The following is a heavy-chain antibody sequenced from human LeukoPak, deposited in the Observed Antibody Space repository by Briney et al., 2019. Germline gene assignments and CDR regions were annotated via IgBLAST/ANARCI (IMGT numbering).Heavy chain of an antibody. Sequence: ASVKVSCKVSGYTLTELSMHWVRQAPGKGLEWMGGFDPEDGETIYAQKFQGRVTMTEDTSTDTAYMELSSLRSEDTAVYYCASNLGAYSGYDKGAPDFDYWCQGTLVTVSS. V-gene: IGHV1-24*01. CDR2: FDPEDGET. J-gene: IGHJ4*02. CDR3: ASNLGAYSGYDKGAPDFDY. D-gene: IGHD5-12*01. CDR1: GYTLTELS.